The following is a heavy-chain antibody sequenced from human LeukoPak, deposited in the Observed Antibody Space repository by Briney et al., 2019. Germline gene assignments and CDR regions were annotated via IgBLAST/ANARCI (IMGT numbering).Heavy chain of an antibody. V-gene: IGHV4-4*07. CDR3: ARDRHKYNYDGSGYPPY. CDR1: GGSIRSY. Sequence: SETLSLTCTVSGGSIRSYWSWIRQPAGKGLEWIGRIYGSGSTDYNPSLKSRVTMSIDTSKNQFSLNLISVTAEDTAVYYCARDRHKYNYDGSGYPPYWGQGTLVTVSS. CDR2: IYGSGST. D-gene: IGHD3-22*01. J-gene: IGHJ4*02.